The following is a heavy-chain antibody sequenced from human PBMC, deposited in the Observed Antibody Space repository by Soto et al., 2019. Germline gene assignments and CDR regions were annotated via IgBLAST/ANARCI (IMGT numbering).Heavy chain of an antibody. CDR2: ISGHNGNT. D-gene: IGHD3-22*01. J-gene: IGHJ4*02. CDR1: GYSFTSYG. V-gene: IGHV1-18*04. CDR3: ARHRFNYYDDTVYYYFDY. Sequence: ASVKVSCKASGYSFTSYGISWVRQAPGQGPEWMGWISGHNGNTNHPQSLQGRVTMTTDTSRNTAYMELRGLRSDDTAVYYCARHRFNYYDDTVYYYFDYWGQGTLVTVSS.